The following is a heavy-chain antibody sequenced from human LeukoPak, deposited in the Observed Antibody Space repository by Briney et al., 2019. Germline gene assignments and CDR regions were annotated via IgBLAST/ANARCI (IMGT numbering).Heavy chain of an antibody. J-gene: IGHJ4*02. D-gene: IGHD3-22*01. CDR3: ARTAYDSSDFYRFDY. V-gene: IGHV4-30-4*07. Sequence: SETLSLTCAVSGGSISSGDYSWSWIRQPPGERLEWIGFIYNSGNTYYNPSLKSRVTLSVDTSKNQFSLNLSSVTAADTAVYYCARTAYDSSDFYRFDYWGQGTLVTVSS. CDR1: GGSISSGDYS. CDR2: IYNSGNT.